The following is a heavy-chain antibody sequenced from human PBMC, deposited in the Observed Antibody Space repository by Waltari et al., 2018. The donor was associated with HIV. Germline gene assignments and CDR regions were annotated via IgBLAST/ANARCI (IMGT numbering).Heavy chain of an antibody. V-gene: IGHV4-59*08. CDR2: IYYSGST. D-gene: IGHD1-26*01. J-gene: IGHJ4*02. CDR3: ARLPGEWELPDY. Sequence: QVQLQESGPGLGKPSATLSLTCTVSGGSISSYYWSWIRQPPGKGLEWIGYIYYSGSTNYNPSLKSRVTISVDTSKNQFSLKLSSVTAADTAVYYCARLPGEWELPDYWGQGTLVTVSS. CDR1: GGSISSYY.